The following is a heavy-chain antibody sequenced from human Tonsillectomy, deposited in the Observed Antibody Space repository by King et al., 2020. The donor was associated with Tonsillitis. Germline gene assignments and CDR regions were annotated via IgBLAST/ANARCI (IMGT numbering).Heavy chain of an antibody. J-gene: IGHJ1*01. CDR3: AKDGSGGIAARPGRPKYCQH. D-gene: IGHD6-6*01. CDR1: GFTFDDYA. Sequence: VQLVESGGGLVQPGRSLRLSCAASGFTFDDYAMHWVRQAPGKGLEWVSGISWNSGSIGYADSVKGRFTISRDNAKNSLYLQMNSLRAEDTALYYCAKDGSGGIAARPGRPKYCQHWGQGTLVTVSS. CDR2: ISWNSGSI. V-gene: IGHV3-9*01.